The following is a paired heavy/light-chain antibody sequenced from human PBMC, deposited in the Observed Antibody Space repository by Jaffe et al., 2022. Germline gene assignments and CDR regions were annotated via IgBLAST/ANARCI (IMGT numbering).Light chain of an antibody. CDR1: SLRTYY. CDR2: GKN. Sequence: SSELTQDPAVSVALGQTVRITCQGDSLRTYYASWYQQRPGQAPVLVFYGKNNRPSGIPDRFSGSSSGNTASLTITGAQAEDEADYYCDSRDSSGNHVVFGGGTKLTVL. J-gene: IGLJ2*01. CDR3: DSRDSSGNHVV. V-gene: IGLV3-19*01.
Heavy chain of an antibody. Sequence: QVQLQQWGAGLLKPSETLSLTCAVYGGSFSGYYWSWIRQPPGKGLEWIGEIDYSGSTNYNPSLKSRVTISVDTSKNQFSLKVPSVTAADTAVYYCARGQTYCSSTSCHFISIDYWGQGTLVTVSS. CDR3: ARGQTYCSSTSCHFISIDY. CDR1: GGSFSGYY. V-gene: IGHV4-34*01. J-gene: IGHJ4*02. CDR2: IDYSGST. D-gene: IGHD2-2*01.